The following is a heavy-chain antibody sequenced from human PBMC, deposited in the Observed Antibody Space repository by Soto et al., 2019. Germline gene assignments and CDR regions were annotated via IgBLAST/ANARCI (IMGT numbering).Heavy chain of an antibody. CDR1: GGSISSSSYY. J-gene: IGHJ6*02. CDR3: ARLSSSFGMDV. V-gene: IGHV4-39*01. CDR2: IYYSGST. D-gene: IGHD6-13*01. Sequence: ETLSLTCTVSGGSISSSSYYWGWIRQPPGKGLEWIGSIYYSGSTYYNPSLKSRVTISVDTSKNQFSLKLSSVTAADTAVYYCARLSSSFGMDVWGQGTTVS.